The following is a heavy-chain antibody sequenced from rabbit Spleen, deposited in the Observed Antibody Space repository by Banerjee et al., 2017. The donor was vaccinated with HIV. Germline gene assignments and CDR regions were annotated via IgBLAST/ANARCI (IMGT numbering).Heavy chain of an antibody. Sequence: QEQLKETGGGLVQPGGSLTLSCKASGFDFSDYGVSWVRQAPGKGLEWIGYIDPIFGITYCASWVNGRFTISSHNAQNTLYLQLSSLTVADTATYFCARNYVNAFDPWGQGTLVTVS. J-gene: IGHJ2*01. CDR3: ARNYVNAFDP. CDR2: IDPIFGIT. V-gene: IGHV1S47*01. D-gene: IGHD1-1*01. CDR1: GFDFSDYG.